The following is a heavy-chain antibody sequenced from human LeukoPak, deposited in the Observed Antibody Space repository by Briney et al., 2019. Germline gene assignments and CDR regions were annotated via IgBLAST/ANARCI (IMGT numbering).Heavy chain of an antibody. CDR3: ARPSPRYQYGMDV. V-gene: IGHV4-31*03. J-gene: IGHJ6*02. Sequence: SETLSLTCTVSGGSISSGGHYWSWIRQHPGKGLEWIGYIYYSGSTFYNPSFKSRLTISVDTSKNQFSLKLSSATAADTAVYYCARPSPRYQYGMDVWGQGTTVTVSS. D-gene: IGHD2-2*01. CDR1: GGSISSGGHY. CDR2: IYYSGST.